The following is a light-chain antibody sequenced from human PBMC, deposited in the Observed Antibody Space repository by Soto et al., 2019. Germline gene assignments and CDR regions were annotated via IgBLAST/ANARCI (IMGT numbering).Light chain of an antibody. CDR3: SSYAGSYIHYV. CDR2: DVN. V-gene: IGLV2-11*01. J-gene: IGLJ1*01. CDR1: SSDVGGSNY. Sequence: QSALTQPRSVSGSPGQSVTISCTGSSSDVGGSNYVSWYQHHPGKAPKLMIYDVNKRPSGVPDRFSGSKSGNTASLTISGLQAEDEADYYCSSYAGSYIHYVFAPGTKLTVL.